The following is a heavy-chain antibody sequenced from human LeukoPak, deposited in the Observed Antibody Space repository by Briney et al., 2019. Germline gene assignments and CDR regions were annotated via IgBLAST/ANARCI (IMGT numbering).Heavy chain of an antibody. Sequence: PGRSLRLSCAASGFTFSSYGMQWVRQAPGKGLEWVAVISYDGSNKYYADSVKGRFTISRDNSKNTLYLQMNSLRAEDTAVYYCAKVAIVLMVYGHFDYWGQGTLVTVSS. D-gene: IGHD2-8*01. CDR1: GFTFSSYG. CDR3: AKVAIVLMVYGHFDY. CDR2: ISYDGSNK. J-gene: IGHJ4*02. V-gene: IGHV3-30*18.